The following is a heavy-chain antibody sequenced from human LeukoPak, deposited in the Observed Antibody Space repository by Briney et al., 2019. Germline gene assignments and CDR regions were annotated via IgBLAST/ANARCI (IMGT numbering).Heavy chain of an antibody. CDR2: IYPGDSDT. J-gene: IGHJ2*01. CDR1: GYSFNNYW. D-gene: IGHD1-1*01. CDR3: ARRGTNEYFDL. Sequence: GGSLRLSCTGSGYSFNNYWIGWVRQVPGKGLEWMGIIYPGDSDTKYSPSFQGQVTISADKSINTAYLQWSSLKASDIAIYYCARRGTNEYFDLWGRGTLVTVSS. V-gene: IGHV5-51*01.